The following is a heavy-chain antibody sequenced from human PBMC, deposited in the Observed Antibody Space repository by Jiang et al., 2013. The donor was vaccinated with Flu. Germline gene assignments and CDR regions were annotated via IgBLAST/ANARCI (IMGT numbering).Heavy chain of an antibody. D-gene: IGHD5-24*01. J-gene: IGHJ4*02. Sequence: YSFTSYWIGWVRRCPGRLEWMGIIYPGDSDTRYSPSFQGQVTISANKSISTAYLQWSSLKASDTAMYYCARLGKMATIFYWGQGTLVTVSS. V-gene: IGHV5-51*01. CDR3: ARLGKMATIFY. CDR2: IYPGDSDT. CDR1: YSFTSYW.